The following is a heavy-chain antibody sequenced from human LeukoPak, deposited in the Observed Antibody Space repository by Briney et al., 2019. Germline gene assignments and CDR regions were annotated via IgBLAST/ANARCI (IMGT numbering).Heavy chain of an antibody. CDR2: IIPILGIA. D-gene: IGHD5-12*01. Sequence: SVKVSCKASGGTFISYAISWVRQAPGQGLEWMGRIIPILGIANYAQKFQGRVTITADKSTSTAYMELSSLRSEDTAVYYCAREPNVDIVATIHLAFDIWGQGTMVTVSS. CDR3: AREPNVDIVATIHLAFDI. CDR1: GGTFISYA. V-gene: IGHV1-69*04. J-gene: IGHJ3*02.